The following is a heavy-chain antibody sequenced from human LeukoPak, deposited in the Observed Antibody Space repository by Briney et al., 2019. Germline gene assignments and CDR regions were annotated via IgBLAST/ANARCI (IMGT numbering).Heavy chain of an antibody. V-gene: IGHV1-69*01. CDR3: ARDGIAAAGTLNFDY. D-gene: IGHD6-13*01. CDR2: IIPIFGTT. CDR1: GGTFSTSG. J-gene: IGHJ4*02. Sequence: SVKVSCKTSGGTFSTSGISWVRQAPGQGLEWMGGIIPIFGTTKYAQKFQGRVTITADESTSTAYMEPSSLRSEDTAVYYCARDGIAAAGTLNFDYWGQGTLVTVSS.